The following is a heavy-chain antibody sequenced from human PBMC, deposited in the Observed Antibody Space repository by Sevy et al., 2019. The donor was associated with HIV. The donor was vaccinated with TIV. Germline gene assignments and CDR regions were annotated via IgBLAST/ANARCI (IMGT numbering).Heavy chain of an antibody. CDR3: ARAYSNYYYAMDV. CDR1: GDSISGYY. J-gene: IGHJ6*02. V-gene: IGHV4-59*01. Sequence: SETLSLTCTVSGDSISGYYWSWIRQPPGKGLEWIGYIYYSGRTDYNPSLKSRVIISQDTSKNQFSLKPTSVTAADTAVYFCARAYSNYYYAMDVWGQGTTVTVSS. CDR2: IYYSGRT. D-gene: IGHD4-4*01.